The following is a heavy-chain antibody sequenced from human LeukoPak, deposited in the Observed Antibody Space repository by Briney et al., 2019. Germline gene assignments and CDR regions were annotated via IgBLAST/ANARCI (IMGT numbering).Heavy chain of an antibody. V-gene: IGHV4-4*07. CDR2: IYTSGST. CDR1: GGSISSYY. J-gene: IGHJ4*02. Sequence: SETLSLTCTVSGGSISSYYWSWIRQPAGKGLEWIGRIYTSGSTNYNPSLKSRVTMSVDTSKNQFSLKLSPVTAADTAVYYCARDGPGSSSWYYFDYWGQGTLVTVSS. D-gene: IGHD6-13*01. CDR3: ARDGPGSSSWYYFDY.